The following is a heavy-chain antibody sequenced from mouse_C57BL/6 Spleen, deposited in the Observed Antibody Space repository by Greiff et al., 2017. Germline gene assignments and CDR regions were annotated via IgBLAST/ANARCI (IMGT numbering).Heavy chain of an antibody. Sequence: VQLQQPGAELVKPGASVKLSCKASGYTFTSYWMQWVKQRPGQGLEWIGEIDPSDSYTNYNQKFKGKATLTVDTSSSTAYMQLSSLTSEDSAVYYCARLGDGYPFAYWGQGTLVTVSA. CDR2: IDPSDSYT. J-gene: IGHJ3*01. V-gene: IGHV1-50*01. CDR1: GYTFTSYW. CDR3: ARLGDGYPFAY. D-gene: IGHD2-3*01.